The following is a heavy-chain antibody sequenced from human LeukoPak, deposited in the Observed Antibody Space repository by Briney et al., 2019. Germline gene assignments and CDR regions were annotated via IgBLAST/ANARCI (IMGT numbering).Heavy chain of an antibody. V-gene: IGHV3-74*01. J-gene: IGHJ4*02. Sequence: GGSLRLSCAASGFTFSDYWMHWVRQAPGKGLVWVSCISFDGSTTYADSVKGRFTISRDNSQNTVFLQMNSLRAEDTAVYYCARDADTSSHYSFYDYWGQGILVTVSS. CDR2: ISFDGST. CDR1: GFTFSDYW. D-gene: IGHD3-22*01. CDR3: ARDADTSSHYSFYDY.